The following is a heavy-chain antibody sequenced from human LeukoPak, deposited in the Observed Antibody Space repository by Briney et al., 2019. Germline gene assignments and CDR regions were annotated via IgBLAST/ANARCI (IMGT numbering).Heavy chain of an antibody. Sequence: PSETLSLTCTVSGGSISSGDYYWSWIRQPPGKGLEWIGYIYYSGSTYYNPSLKSRVTISVDTSKNQFSLKLSSVTAADTAVYYCARGPTTVRDFDYWGQGTLVTVSS. CDR1: GGSISSGDYY. V-gene: IGHV4-30-4*01. CDR2: IYYSGST. CDR3: ARGPTTVRDFDY. D-gene: IGHD4-17*01. J-gene: IGHJ4*02.